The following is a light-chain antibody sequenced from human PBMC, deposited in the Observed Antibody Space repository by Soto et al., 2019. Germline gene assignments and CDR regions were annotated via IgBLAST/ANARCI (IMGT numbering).Light chain of an antibody. CDR3: QQYNSQRT. V-gene: IGKV1-5*03. Sequence: DIQMTQSPSTLSASVGDRVTITCRASQYISSWLAWYQQKPGKAPKLLIYKASSLDSGVPSRFSGSGSGTEFTLTIRSLHPDDFATYYCQQYNSQRTFGQGTKVEIK. CDR1: QYISSW. CDR2: KAS. J-gene: IGKJ1*01.